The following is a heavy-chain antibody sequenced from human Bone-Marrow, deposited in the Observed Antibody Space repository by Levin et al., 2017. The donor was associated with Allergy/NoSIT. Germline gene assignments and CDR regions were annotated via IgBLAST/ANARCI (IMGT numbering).Heavy chain of an antibody. V-gene: IGHV4-59*01. J-gene: IGHJ2*01. CDR2: IYYSGDT. Sequence: SETLSLTCTVSGGSISGYYWSWIRQPPGKGLEWIAWIYYSGDTNYNPSLKSRVTILVDTSKNQFSLKLDSVTAADTAVYYCARGGPSSKYFDLWGRGTLITVSS. CDR3: ARGGPSSKYFDL. D-gene: IGHD6-13*01. CDR1: GGSISGYY.